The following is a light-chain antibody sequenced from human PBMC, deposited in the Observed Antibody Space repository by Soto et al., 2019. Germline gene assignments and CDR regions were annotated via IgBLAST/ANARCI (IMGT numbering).Light chain of an antibody. CDR2: EVS. V-gene: IGLV2-18*02. Sequence: QSVLTQPPSVSGSPGQSVTISCTGTSSDVGSYNRVSWYQQLPGTAPKLMIYEVSNRPSGVPDRFSGSKSGNTASLTISGLHAEEEADYYCSSYTSSSTYVFGTGTKLTVL. CDR3: SSYTSSSTYV. CDR1: SSDVGSYNR. J-gene: IGLJ1*01.